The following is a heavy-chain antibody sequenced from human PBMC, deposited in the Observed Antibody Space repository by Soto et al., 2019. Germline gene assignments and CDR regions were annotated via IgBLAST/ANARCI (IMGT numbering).Heavy chain of an antibody. CDR1: GFTFSSYA. Sequence: EVQLLESGGGLVQPGGSLRLSCAASGFTFSSYAMSWVRQAPGKGLEWVPAISGSGGSTYYADSVKGRFTISRDNSKNTLYLQMNSLKAEDTAVYYCAKDRSDAQTLSPFDPWGQGTLVTVSS. J-gene: IGHJ5*02. CDR2: ISGSGGST. CDR3: AKDRSDAQTLSPFDP. V-gene: IGHV3-23*01.